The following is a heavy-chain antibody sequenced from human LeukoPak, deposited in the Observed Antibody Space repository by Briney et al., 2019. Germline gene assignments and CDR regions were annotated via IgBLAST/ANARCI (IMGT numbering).Heavy chain of an antibody. CDR3: ARGRWAARWFYFDY. CDR2: IYHSGST. V-gene: IGHV4-39*07. Sequence: SETLSLTCTVSGGSISSSSYYWGWIRQPPGKGLEWIGYIYHSGSTYYNPSLKSRVTISVDRSKNQFSLKLSSVTAADTAVYYCARGRWAARWFYFDYWGQGTLVTVSS. J-gene: IGHJ4*02. D-gene: IGHD6-6*01. CDR1: GGSISSSSYY.